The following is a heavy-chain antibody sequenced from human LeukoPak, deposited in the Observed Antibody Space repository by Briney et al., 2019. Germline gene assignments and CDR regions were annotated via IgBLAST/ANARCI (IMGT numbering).Heavy chain of an antibody. CDR2: IYHSVST. D-gene: IGHD5-12*01. CDR1: GYSISSGYY. J-gene: IGHJ5*02. Sequence: SETMSLTCTVSGYSISSGYYWGWIRQPQGKGLEWIGSIYHSVSTYYNPSLKSRVTISVDTSKNQLSLKLSSVTAADTAVYYCAREKVVATYFWFDPWGQGTLVTVSS. V-gene: IGHV4-38-2*02. CDR3: AREKVVATYFWFDP.